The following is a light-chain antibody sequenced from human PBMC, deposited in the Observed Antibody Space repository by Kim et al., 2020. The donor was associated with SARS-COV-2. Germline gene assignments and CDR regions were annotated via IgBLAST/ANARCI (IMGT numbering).Light chain of an antibody. CDR2: QDS. CDR1: KLGDKY. V-gene: IGLV3-1*01. Sequence: VAPGQTASITCAGDKLGDKYACWYQQKPGLSPVLVIYQDSKRPSGIPERFSGSNSGNKATLTISGTQAMDEADYYCQAWDSSTVVFGGGTQLTVL. CDR3: QAWDSSTVV. J-gene: IGLJ2*01.